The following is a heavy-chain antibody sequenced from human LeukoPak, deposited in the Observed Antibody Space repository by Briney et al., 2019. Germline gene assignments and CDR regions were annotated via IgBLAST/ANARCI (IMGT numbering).Heavy chain of an antibody. Sequence: GGSLRLSCAASGYTFSRFYMNWVRQAPGKGLAWVSSISTTGSYIYYADSLKGRFTISRDNAKNSLYLQMDSLRAEDTAVYYCTRVNGDHYYFDYWGQGTLVTVSS. J-gene: IGHJ4*02. V-gene: IGHV3-21*01. CDR1: GYTFSRFY. CDR2: ISTTGSYI. D-gene: IGHD4-17*01. CDR3: TRVNGDHYYFDY.